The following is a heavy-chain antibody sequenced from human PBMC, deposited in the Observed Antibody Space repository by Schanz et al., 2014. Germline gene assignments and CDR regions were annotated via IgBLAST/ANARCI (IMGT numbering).Heavy chain of an antibody. Sequence: QVQMVESGGGVVQPGRSLRLSCAASGFAFSVYGMHWVRQAPGKGPEWVAVIWSDGSTKYYADSVKGRFTISRDNSKNPLYLQMNSLRDDDTAVYFCARAHGNNWYAEGLDYWGQGTLVTVSS. CDR2: IWSDGSTK. J-gene: IGHJ4*02. V-gene: IGHV3-33*01. CDR3: ARAHGNNWYAEGLDY. D-gene: IGHD1-1*01. CDR1: GFAFSVYG.